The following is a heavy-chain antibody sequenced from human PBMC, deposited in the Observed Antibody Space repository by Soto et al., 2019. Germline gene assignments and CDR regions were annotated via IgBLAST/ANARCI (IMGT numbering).Heavy chain of an antibody. CDR2: VHQSWGS. V-gene: IGHV4-59*08. CDR1: GGSISSYY. CDR3: ARQGFGPLHGLVDV. J-gene: IGHJ6*02. Sequence: QVQLQESGPGLVKPSETMSLSCTVSGGSISSYYWSWFRQSPGKRMEWIGYVHQSWGSSYNPSLRSRVAISLDTSKSQFSLKVTSVTATDTAVYYCARQGFGPLHGLVDVWGQGTTVTVSS. D-gene: IGHD3-10*01.